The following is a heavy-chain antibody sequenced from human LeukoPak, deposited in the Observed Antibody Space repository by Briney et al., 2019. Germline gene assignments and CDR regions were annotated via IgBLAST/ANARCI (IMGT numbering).Heavy chain of an antibody. CDR1: GFTFSSYG. CDR3: AKGSPMDV. CDR2: ISYDGSNK. J-gene: IGHJ6*02. D-gene: IGHD3-10*01. Sequence: PGRSLRLSCAASGFTFSSYGMHWVRQAPGKGLEWVAVISYDGSNKYYADSVKGRFTISRDNSKNTLYLQMNSLRAEDTAVYYCAKGSPMDVWGQGTTVTVSS. V-gene: IGHV3-30*18.